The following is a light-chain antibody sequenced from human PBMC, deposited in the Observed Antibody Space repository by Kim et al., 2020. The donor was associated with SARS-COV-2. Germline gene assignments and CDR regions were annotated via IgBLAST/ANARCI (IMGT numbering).Light chain of an antibody. V-gene: IGKV3-15*01. CDR3: QQYNDWLT. Sequence: EIVMTQSPATLSVSPGERATLSCRTSQSISTKLAWYQQKPGQAPRLLIYGASTRVTGIPARFSGSGSGTEFTLTISSLQSEDFGLYYCQQYNDWLTFGGGTKVDIK. J-gene: IGKJ4*01. CDR2: GAS. CDR1: QSISTK.